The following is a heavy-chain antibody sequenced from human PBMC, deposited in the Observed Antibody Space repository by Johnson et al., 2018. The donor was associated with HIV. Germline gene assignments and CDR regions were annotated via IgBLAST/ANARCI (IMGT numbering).Heavy chain of an antibody. CDR3: ARNEVTAPSPPAGAFDI. V-gene: IGHV3-43D*03. CDR1: GFTFDDYA. Sequence: QLVESGGVVVQPGGSLRLSCAASGFTFDDYAMHWVRQAPGKGLEWVSLISWDGGSTYYADSVKGRFTISRDNAKNSLYLQMNGLRAEDTAVYYCARNEVTAPSPPAGAFDIWGQGTMVTVSS. J-gene: IGHJ3*02. D-gene: IGHD4-23*01. CDR2: ISWDGGST.